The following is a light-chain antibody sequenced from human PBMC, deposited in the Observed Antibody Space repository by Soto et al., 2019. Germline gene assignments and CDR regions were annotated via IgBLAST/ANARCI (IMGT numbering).Light chain of an antibody. CDR1: NSNIAKNF. V-gene: IGLV1-47*02. CDR3: ATWDDSLNGWV. Sequence: QSVLTQPPSASGTPGQRVTISCSGSNSNIAKNFVYWYQHLPGTTLKLLIFSYNQRPSGVPDRFSGSKSGTSASLAISGLRSEDEADYYCATWDDSLNGWVFGGGTKLTVL. CDR2: SYN. J-gene: IGLJ3*02.